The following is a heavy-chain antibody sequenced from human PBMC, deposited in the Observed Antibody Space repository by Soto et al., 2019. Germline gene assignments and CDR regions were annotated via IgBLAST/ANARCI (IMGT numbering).Heavy chain of an antibody. CDR1: GYTFTSYG. D-gene: IGHD3-22*01. CDR2: ISAYNGNT. Sequence: ASVKVSCKASGYTFTSYGISWVRQAPGQGLEWMGWISAYNGNTNYAQKLQGRVTMTTDTSTSTAYMELRSLRSDDTAVYYCARDSDYYDSSGYHNHYYYYGMDVWGQGTTVTVSS. J-gene: IGHJ6*02. CDR3: ARDSDYYDSSGYHNHYYYYGMDV. V-gene: IGHV1-18*04.